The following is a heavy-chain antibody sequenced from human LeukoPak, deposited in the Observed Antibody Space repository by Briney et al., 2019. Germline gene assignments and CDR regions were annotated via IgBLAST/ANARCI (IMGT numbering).Heavy chain of an antibody. CDR2: INPNSGGT. D-gene: IGHD3-22*01. J-gene: IGHJ6*02. CDR1: GYTFTGYY. V-gene: IGHV1-2*02. CDR3: AREERLYYDSSGNLYYYYYGMDV. Sequence: GASVKVSCKASGYTFTGYYMHWVRQAPGQGLEWMGWINPNSGGTNYAQKFQGRVTMTRDTSISTAYTELSRLRSDDTAVYYCAREERLYYDSSGNLYYYYYGMDVWGQGTTVTVSS.